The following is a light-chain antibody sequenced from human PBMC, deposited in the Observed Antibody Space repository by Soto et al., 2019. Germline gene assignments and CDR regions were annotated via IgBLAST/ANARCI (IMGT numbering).Light chain of an antibody. CDR3: SKERANAYVV. Sequence: QSVLTQPASVSGSPGQSITISCTGTSSDVGSYNLVSWYQQHPGKTPKLIIYEVSKRPSGVSNRFSGSESGSTASLTISGLQAEDEADYYCSKERANAYVVFGGGTKVTDL. V-gene: IGLV2-23*02. CDR2: EVS. CDR1: SSDVGSYNL. J-gene: IGLJ2*01.